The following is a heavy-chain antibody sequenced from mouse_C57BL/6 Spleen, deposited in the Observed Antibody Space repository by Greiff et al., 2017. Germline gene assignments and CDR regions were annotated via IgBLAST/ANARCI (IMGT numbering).Heavy chain of an antibody. J-gene: IGHJ4*01. D-gene: IGHD2-4*01. CDR3: ARHEESGYDYDDYAMDY. V-gene: IGHV1-62-2*01. CDR1: GYTFTEYT. CDR2: FYPGSGSI. Sequence: VQLQQSGAELVKPGASVKLSCKASGYTFTEYTIHWVKQRSGQGLEWIGWFYPGSGSIKYNEKFKDKATLTADKSSSTVYMELSRLTSEDSAVYFCARHEESGYDYDDYAMDYWGQGTSVTVSS.